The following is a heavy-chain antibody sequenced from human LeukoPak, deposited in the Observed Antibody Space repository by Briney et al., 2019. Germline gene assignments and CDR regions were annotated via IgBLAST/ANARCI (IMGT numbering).Heavy chain of an antibody. CDR3: ARNDSSGYFDY. J-gene: IGHJ4*02. CDR2: VYHSGST. V-gene: IGHV4-38-2*01. CDR1: DYSISSHNC. Sequence: SETLSLTCAVSDYSISSHNCWGWIRQPPGKGLEWIGSVYHSGSTHYSPSLKSRVTISVDTSKNQFSLKLSSVTAADTAVYYCARNDSSGYFDYWGQGTLVTVSS. D-gene: IGHD3-22*01.